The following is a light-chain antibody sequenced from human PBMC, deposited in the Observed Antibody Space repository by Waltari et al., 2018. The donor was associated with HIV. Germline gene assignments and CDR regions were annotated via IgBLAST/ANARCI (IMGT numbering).Light chain of an antibody. V-gene: IGLV1-47*01. CDR1: SPHIGSNY. Sequence: QSVLTQPPSASGTPGQRVTISCSGSSPHIGSNYVYWYQQLPGTAPKLLMYRNDERPSGVPDRFSGSKSGTSASLALSGLRSEDEADYYCAAWDNSLSAWVFGGGTKLTVL. CDR3: AAWDNSLSAWV. CDR2: RND. J-gene: IGLJ3*02.